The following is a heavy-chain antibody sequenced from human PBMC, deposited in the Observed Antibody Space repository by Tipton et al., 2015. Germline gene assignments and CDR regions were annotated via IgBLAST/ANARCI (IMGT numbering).Heavy chain of an antibody. CDR3: AREGGAYYFDY. CDR1: GYTFTSYY. J-gene: IGHJ4*02. Sequence: QSGPEVKKSGASVKVSCKASGYTFTSYYLHWVRQAPGQELEWMGLINPSGGSTSYAQKFQGRVNMTTDTSTGTVYMELSSLRSEDTAVFYCAREGGAYYFDYWGQGTLVTVSS. D-gene: IGHD1-26*01. CDR2: INPSGGST. V-gene: IGHV1-46*01.